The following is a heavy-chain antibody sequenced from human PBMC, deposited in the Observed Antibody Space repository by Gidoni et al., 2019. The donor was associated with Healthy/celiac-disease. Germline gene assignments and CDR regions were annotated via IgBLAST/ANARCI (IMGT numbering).Heavy chain of an antibody. CDR3: AKDVGSEQLVFDY. Sequence: QVQLVESGGGVVQPGRSLRLSCAASGFTFSSYGMHWVRQAPGKGLEWVAVISYDGSNKYYADSVKGRFTISRDNSKNTLYLQMNSLRAEDTAVCYCAKDVGSEQLVFDYWGQGTLVTVSS. J-gene: IGHJ4*02. V-gene: IGHV3-30*18. D-gene: IGHD6-13*01. CDR1: GFTFSSYG. CDR2: ISYDGSNK.